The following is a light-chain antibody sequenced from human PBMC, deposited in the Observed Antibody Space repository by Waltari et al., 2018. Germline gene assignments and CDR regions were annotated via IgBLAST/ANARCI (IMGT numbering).Light chain of an antibody. CDR3: LQDSSSPWT. Sequence: EIQMTKSRSSLSASVGDTVTITFWASQSISSWLAWYQQKPGKAPKPLIYKASSLQSGVPSRFSGSGSGTDFTLTISSLQPEDFATYYCLQDSSSPWTFGQGTKVEIK. V-gene: IGKV1D-16*01. J-gene: IGKJ1*01. CDR1: QSISSW. CDR2: KAS.